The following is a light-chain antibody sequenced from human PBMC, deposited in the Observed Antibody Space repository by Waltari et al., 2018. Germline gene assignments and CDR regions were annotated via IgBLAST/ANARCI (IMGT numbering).Light chain of an antibody. Sequence: QLTQSPYSLSASVGERVTVTCWASQSIATYLSWYQQRAGEAPKLLIHSAYTLQSGVPSRFSGSRSGTEFTLTISSLHPEDSATYYCQQTYSVPRGGFTFGPGTKVDIK. V-gene: IGKV1-39*01. CDR3: QQTYSVPRGGFT. CDR1: QSIATY. CDR2: SAY. J-gene: IGKJ3*01.